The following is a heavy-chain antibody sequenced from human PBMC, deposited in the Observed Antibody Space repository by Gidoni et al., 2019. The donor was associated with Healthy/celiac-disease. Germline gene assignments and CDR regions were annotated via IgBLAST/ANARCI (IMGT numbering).Heavy chain of an antibody. V-gene: IGHV3-21*01. J-gene: IGHJ4*02. D-gene: IGHD6-19*01. CDR1: GFTFRSYS. Sequence: EVQLVASGGGLVKPGGSLRLSCAASGFTFRSYSLNWGRRTPGKGLEGVSASSSTSTNRNNANSVKGRFTISRDNAKNSLYLQMNSLRAEDTAVYYCARDLVVAVAGNEDYWGQGTLVTVSS. CDR3: ARDLVVAVAGNEDY. CDR2: SSSTSTNR.